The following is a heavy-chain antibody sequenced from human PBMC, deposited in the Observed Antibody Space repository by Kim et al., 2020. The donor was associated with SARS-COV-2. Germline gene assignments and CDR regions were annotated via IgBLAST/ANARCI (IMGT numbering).Heavy chain of an antibody. V-gene: IGHV3-30*02. Sequence: VKGRFTISKDNSKNTLYLQMNSLTTEDTALYYCVKEAAFTTVVVDYYFDYWGQGTLVTVSS. D-gene: IGHD2-15*01. J-gene: IGHJ4*02. CDR3: VKEAAFTTVVVDYYFDY.